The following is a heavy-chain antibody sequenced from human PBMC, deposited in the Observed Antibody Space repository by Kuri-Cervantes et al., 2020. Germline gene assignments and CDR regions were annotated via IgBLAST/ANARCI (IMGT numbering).Heavy chain of an antibody. CDR1: GFTFSSYW. CDR3: ARDQEIPAAASDDDWFDP. CDR2: IKQDGSEK. V-gene: IGHV3-7*01. Sequence: GESLKISCAASGFTFSSYWMSWVRQAPGKGLEWVANIKQDGSEKYYVDSVKGRSTISRDNAKNSLYLQMNSLRAEDTAVYYCARDQEIPAAASDDDWFDPWGQGTLVTVSS. J-gene: IGHJ5*02. D-gene: IGHD2-2*01.